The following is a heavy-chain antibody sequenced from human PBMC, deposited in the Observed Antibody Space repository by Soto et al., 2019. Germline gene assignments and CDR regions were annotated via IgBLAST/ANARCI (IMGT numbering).Heavy chain of an antibody. CDR2: ISYDGTKK. J-gene: IGHJ4*02. Sequence: GGSLRLSCAASGFTFSRNGMHWVRQAPGKGLEWVGIISYDGTKKYYADSVKGRFTISRDNSKNTLYLQMNSLRAGDTAMYYCAKDRVESGLGEIDYWGQGTLVTVSS. V-gene: IGHV3-30*18. CDR1: GFTFSRNG. CDR3: AKDRVESGLGEIDY. D-gene: IGHD3-16*01.